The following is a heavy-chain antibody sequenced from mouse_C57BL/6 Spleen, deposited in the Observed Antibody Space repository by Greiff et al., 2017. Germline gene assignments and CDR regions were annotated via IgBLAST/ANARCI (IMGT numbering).Heavy chain of an antibody. CDR1: GYAFSSSW. CDR2: IYPGDGDT. J-gene: IGHJ3*01. CDR3: ARTDSSGSWFAY. D-gene: IGHD3-2*02. V-gene: IGHV1-82*01. Sequence: VKLMESGPELVKPGASVKISCKASGYAFSSSWMNWVKQRPGKGLEWIGRIYPGDGDTNYNGKFKGKATLTADKSSSTAYMQLSSLTSEDSAVYFCARTDSSGSWFAYWGQGTLVTVSA.